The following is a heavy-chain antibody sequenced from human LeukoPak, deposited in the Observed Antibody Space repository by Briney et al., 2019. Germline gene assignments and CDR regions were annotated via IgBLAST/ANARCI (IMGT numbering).Heavy chain of an antibody. D-gene: IGHD6-13*01. CDR3: AKDRGEQLVPTGLFDY. Sequence: GGSLRLSCAASGFTFSSYAMSGVPGAPGEGLEWVSAFSGSGGSTYYEDSVKGRFTISRDNSKHTLYLQMNSLRAEDTAVYYCAKDRGEQLVPTGLFDYWGQGTLVTVSS. CDR2: FSGSGGST. J-gene: IGHJ4*02. V-gene: IGHV3-23*01. CDR1: GFTFSSYA.